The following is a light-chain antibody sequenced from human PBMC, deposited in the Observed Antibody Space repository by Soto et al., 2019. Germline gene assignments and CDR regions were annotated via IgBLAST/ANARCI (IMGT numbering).Light chain of an antibody. J-gene: IGKJ4*01. V-gene: IGKV3-15*01. CDR2: GAS. Sequence: EIVMTQSPATLSVSPGERATLSCRASQSVSSTLAWYQQKPCQAPRTLIYGASTRATGTPARFSGSGSGTEFTLTISSLQSEDFAVYYCQQYNNWPLTFGGGTKVEIK. CDR1: QSVSST. CDR3: QQYNNWPLT.